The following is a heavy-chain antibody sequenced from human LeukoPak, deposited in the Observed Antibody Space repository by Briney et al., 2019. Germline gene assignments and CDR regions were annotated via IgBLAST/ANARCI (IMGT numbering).Heavy chain of an antibody. V-gene: IGHV1-69*05. D-gene: IGHD3-10*01. CDR1: GGTFSSYA. CDR2: IIPIFGTA. J-gene: IGHJ3*02. Sequence: GASVKVSCKASGGTFSSYAISWVRQAPGQGLEWMGGIIPIFGTANYAQKFQGRVTITTDESTSTAYMELSSLRSEDTAVYYCARDAMVRGVTHFDIWGQGTMVTVSS. CDR3: ARDAMVRGVTHFDI.